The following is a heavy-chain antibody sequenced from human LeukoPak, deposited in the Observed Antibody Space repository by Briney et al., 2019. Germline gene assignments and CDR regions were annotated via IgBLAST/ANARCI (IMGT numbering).Heavy chain of an antibody. V-gene: IGHV3-11*01. CDR3: ATSSTGRAYYLEH. CDR2: ISGSSSTV. CDR1: GFTFSDYC. Sequence: GGSLRLSCAASGFTFSDYCMTWVRQAPGKGLEWISYISGSSSTVYYIDSVRGRFTISRDYARNWLFLQIDRLRREDTAVYYCATSSTGRAYYLEHWGLGALVT. D-gene: IGHD4-11*01. J-gene: IGHJ4*02.